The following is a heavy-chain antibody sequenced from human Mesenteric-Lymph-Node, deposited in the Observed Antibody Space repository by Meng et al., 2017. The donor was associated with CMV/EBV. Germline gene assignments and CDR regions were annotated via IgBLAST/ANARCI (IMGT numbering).Heavy chain of an antibody. V-gene: IGHV4-4*02. D-gene: IGHD5-12*01. CDR2: IYHSGST. J-gene: IGHJ4*02. CDR1: GGSIRSSDW. Sequence: AGCGGSIRSSDWWSWVRQPPGKGLEWIGEIYHSGSTKYNPSLKSRVTISVDKSKNQFSLKLSSVTAAETAVYYCARYSGYDEYYFDYWGQGTLVTVSS. CDR3: ARYSGYDEYYFDY.